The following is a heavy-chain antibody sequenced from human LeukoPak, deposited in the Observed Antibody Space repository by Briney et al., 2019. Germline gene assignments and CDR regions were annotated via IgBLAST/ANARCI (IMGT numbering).Heavy chain of an antibody. Sequence: ASVKVSCKASGYTFTSYDINWVRQAPGQGLEWMGGIIPIFGTANYAQKFQGRVTITADESTSTAYMELSSLRSEDTAVYYCARDVTGSVVDAFDIWGQGTMVTVSS. CDR3: ARDVTGSVVDAFDI. CDR2: IIPIFGTA. D-gene: IGHD3-10*01. CDR1: GYTFTSYD. V-gene: IGHV1-69*13. J-gene: IGHJ3*02.